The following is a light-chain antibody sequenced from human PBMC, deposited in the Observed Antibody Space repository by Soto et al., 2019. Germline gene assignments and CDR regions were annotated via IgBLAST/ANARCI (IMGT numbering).Light chain of an antibody. Sequence: EMQMTKSPATMRVSHGDRSTLSCMASQPIASNVAWYQQRPGQPPRLLIFGASTRASDVPDGFTGSGSGTQFTLTIASLHSEDFAVYFCQQYNNWPYTSGHGTKVDIK. CDR3: QQYNNWPYT. CDR1: QPIASN. CDR2: GAS. V-gene: IGKV3-15*01. J-gene: IGKJ2*01.